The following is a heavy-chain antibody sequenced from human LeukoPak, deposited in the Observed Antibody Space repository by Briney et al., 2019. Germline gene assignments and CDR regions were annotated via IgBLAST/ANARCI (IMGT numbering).Heavy chain of an antibody. V-gene: IGHV4-59*01. CDR3: ARAAGQWLVDY. Sequence: SETLSLTCTVSGCSISSYYWSWIRQPPGKGLEWIGYMYYSGSTNYNPSLKSRVTISVDTSKNQFSLKLSSVTAADTAVYYCARAAGQWLVDYWGQGTLVTVSS. J-gene: IGHJ4*02. D-gene: IGHD6-19*01. CDR2: MYYSGST. CDR1: GCSISSYY.